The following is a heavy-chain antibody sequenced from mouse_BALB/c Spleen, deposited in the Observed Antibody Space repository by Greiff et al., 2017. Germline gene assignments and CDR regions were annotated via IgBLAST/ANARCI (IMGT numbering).Heavy chain of an antibody. D-gene: IGHD1-1*01. CDR1: GYTFTSYW. CDR3: ARSVVDAMDY. J-gene: IGHJ4*01. CDR2: INPSNGRT. V-gene: IGHV1S81*02. Sequence: VQLQQSGAELVKPGASVKLSCKASGYTFTSYWMHWVKQRPGQGLEWIGEINPSNGRTNYNEKFKSKATLTVDKSSSTAYMQLSSLTSEDSAVYYCARSVVDAMDYWGQGTSVTVSS.